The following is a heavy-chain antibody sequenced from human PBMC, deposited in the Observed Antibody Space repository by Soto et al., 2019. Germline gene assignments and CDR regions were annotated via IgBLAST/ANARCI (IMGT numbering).Heavy chain of an antibody. J-gene: IGHJ6*02. CDR3: ARAIVVVPAAISYYYGMDV. Sequence: PVGSVRLSCAASGFTFSSYSMNWVRQAPGKGLEWVSYISSSSSTIYYADSVKGRFTISRDNAKNSLYLQMNSLRDEDTAVYYCARAIVVVPAAISYYYGMDVWGQGTTVTVSS. D-gene: IGHD2-2*02. V-gene: IGHV3-48*02. CDR1: GFTFSSYS. CDR2: ISSSSSTI.